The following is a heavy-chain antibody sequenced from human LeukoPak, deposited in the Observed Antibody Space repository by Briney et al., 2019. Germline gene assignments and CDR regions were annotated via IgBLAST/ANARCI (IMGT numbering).Heavy chain of an antibody. CDR3: VVTMARGVMSNWFDP. D-gene: IGHD3-10*01. CDR2: ISGSGGST. J-gene: IGHJ5*02. Sequence: GGPLRLSCAASGFTFSSYAMSWVRQAPGKGLEWVSAISGSGGSTYYADSVKGRFTISRDNSKNTLYLQMNSLRAEDTAVYYCVVTMARGVMSNWFDPWGQGTLVTVSS. V-gene: IGHV3-23*01. CDR1: GFTFSSYA.